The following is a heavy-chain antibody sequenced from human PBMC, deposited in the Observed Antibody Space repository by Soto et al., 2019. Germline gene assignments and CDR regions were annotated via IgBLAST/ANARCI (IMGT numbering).Heavy chain of an antibody. D-gene: IGHD3-10*01. V-gene: IGHV3-21*01. J-gene: IGHJ3*02. CDR3: AFEGSGSYSNVPDAFDI. Sequence: EVQLVESGGGLVKPGGSLRLSCAASGFTFSSYSMNWVRQAPGKGLEWVSSISSRSRYIYYADSVKGQFTISRDNAKYSLYLQRSGLRVEDTAVYYCAFEGSGSYSNVPDAFDIWGQGTMVTVSS. CDR2: ISSRSRYI. CDR1: GFTFSSYS.